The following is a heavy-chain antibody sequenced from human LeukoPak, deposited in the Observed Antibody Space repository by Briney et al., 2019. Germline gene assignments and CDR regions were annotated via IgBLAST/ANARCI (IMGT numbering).Heavy chain of an antibody. CDR3: AKDGSSGSYTYFDL. V-gene: IGHV3-21*01. J-gene: IGHJ2*01. Sequence: GGSLRLTCAASGFTFSSYSMNWVRQAPGKGLEWVSSISSSSSYIYYAHSVKGRFTISRDNAKNSLYLQMNSLRPEDTALYYCAKDGSSGSYTYFDLWGRGTLVTVSS. CDR1: GFTFSSYS. D-gene: IGHD3-22*01. CDR2: ISSSSSYI.